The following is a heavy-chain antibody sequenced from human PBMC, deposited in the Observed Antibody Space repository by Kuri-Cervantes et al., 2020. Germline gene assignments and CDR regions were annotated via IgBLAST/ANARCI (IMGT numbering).Heavy chain of an antibody. CDR1: AGSIRSYY. J-gene: IGHJ4*02. CDR3: ARSGSRVTATHSLGY. Sequence: SETLSLTCTVSAGSIRSYYWGWVRQPPGKGLEYLGNIYSSGSTNYSPSLKSRVTLSVDTSKNQFSLKLTSVTAADTAVYYCARSGSRVTATHSLGYWGQGTLVTVSS. CDR2: IYSSGST. D-gene: IGHD2-21*02. V-gene: IGHV4-59*01.